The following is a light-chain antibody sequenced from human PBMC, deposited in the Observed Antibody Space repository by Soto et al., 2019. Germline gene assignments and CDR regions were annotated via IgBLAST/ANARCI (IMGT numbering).Light chain of an antibody. CDR1: SSDVGAYNY. V-gene: IGLV2-8*01. CDR2: EVS. CDR3: SSYAGSNNWGV. J-gene: IGLJ3*02. Sequence: QSALTQPASVSGSPGQSITISCTGTSSDVGAYNYVSWYQQHPGKAPKLMIYEVSKRPSGVPDRFSGSKSGNTASLTVSGLQAEDEADYYCSSYAGSNNWGVFGGGTKLTVL.